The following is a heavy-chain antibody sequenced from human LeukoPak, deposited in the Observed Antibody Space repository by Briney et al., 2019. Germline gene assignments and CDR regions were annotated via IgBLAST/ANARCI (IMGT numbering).Heavy chain of an antibody. CDR2: ISGSGGST. CDR3: AKVPQLYHYYGMDV. D-gene: IGHD1-1*01. CDR1: GFTSSSYA. J-gene: IGHJ6*02. V-gene: IGHV3-23*01. Sequence: PGGSLRLSCAASGFTSSSYAMSWVRQAPGKGLEWVSAISGSGGSTYYADSVKGRFTISRDNSKNTLYLQMNSLRAEDTAVYYCAKVPQLYHYYGMDVWGQGTTVTVSS.